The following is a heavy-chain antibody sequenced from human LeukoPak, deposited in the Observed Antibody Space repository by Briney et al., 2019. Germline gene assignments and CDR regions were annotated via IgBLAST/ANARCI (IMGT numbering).Heavy chain of an antibody. CDR3: ARDRSSCPGDY. Sequence: ASVKVSCKASGYTFTAYYIHWVRQAPGQGLQWMGWINPNSGGTNYAQNFQGRVTMTRDTSISTAYMELSRLRSDDTAVYFCARDRSSCPGDYWDQGTLVTVSS. J-gene: IGHJ4*02. D-gene: IGHD3-10*02. CDR1: GYTFTAYY. V-gene: IGHV1-2*02. CDR2: INPNSGGT.